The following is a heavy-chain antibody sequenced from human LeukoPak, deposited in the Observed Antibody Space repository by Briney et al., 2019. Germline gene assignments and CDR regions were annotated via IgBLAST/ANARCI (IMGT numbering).Heavy chain of an antibody. V-gene: IGHV3-23*01. CDR3: AKGSYYDSSGSFYFDY. CDR1: GFTFSSYA. CDR2: ISGSGDNT. J-gene: IGHJ4*02. Sequence: GGSLRLSCAASGFTFSSYAMSWVRQAPGKVLEWVSGISGSGDNTYYADSVKGRFTISRDNSKNTLYVQVNSLGTEDTAAYYCAKGSYYDSSGSFYFDYWGQGTLVTVSS. D-gene: IGHD3-22*01.